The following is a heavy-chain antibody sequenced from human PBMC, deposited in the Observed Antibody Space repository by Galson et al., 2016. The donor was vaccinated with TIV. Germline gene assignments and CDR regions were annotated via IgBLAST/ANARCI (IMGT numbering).Heavy chain of an antibody. CDR1: GFTFSTFSITY. D-gene: IGHD6-6*01. J-gene: IGHJ4*02. V-gene: IGHV3-53*01. Sequence: SLRLSCAASGFTFSTFSITYMSWVRQAPGKGLEWVSLIYSDGTTYYADSVKGRFTIPRDNSKNTLYRQLNSLRADDTAVYYCATTTPAIIQLGYYFDSWGQGTLVTVSS. CDR3: ATTTPAIIQLGYYFDS. CDR2: IYSDGTT.